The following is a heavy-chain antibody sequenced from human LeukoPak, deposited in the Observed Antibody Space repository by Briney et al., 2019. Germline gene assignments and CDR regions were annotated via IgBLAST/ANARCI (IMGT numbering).Heavy chain of an antibody. Sequence: PGGSLRLSCAASGFTFSSYTMNGVRQAPGKGLEWVSYISSSSSTIYYADSVKGRFTISRDNAKNSLYLQMNSLRAEDTAVYYCARVGSGWYFDYWGQGTLVTVSS. D-gene: IGHD6-19*01. CDR3: ARVGSGWYFDY. CDR2: ISSSSSTI. J-gene: IGHJ4*02. CDR1: GFTFSSYT. V-gene: IGHV3-48*01.